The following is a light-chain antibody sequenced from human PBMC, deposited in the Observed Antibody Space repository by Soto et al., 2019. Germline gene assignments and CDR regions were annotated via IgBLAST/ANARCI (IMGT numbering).Light chain of an antibody. Sequence: EIVLTQSPGTLSLSPGERATLSCRASQSVSGRYLAWYQQKPGQAPRLLIYGASSSAPGIPDRFSGSGSGTDFTLTISRLEPEDVAVYYCQQYGSSPRTFGQGTKVEIK. CDR3: QQYGSSPRT. J-gene: IGKJ1*01. V-gene: IGKV3-20*01. CDR2: GAS. CDR1: QSVSGRY.